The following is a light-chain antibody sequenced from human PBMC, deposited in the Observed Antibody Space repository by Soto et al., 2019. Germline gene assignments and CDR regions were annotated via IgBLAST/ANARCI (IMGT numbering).Light chain of an antibody. CDR2: GAS. CDR1: QSVYTH. V-gene: IGKV3-20*01. CDR3: QQYGDSPLT. J-gene: IGKJ4*01. Sequence: DIVMTQSPATLSVSQGERATLSCWASQSVYTHLAWYQQKPGQTPRLLIYGASSRATGIPDRFSGSGSGTDFTLTISRLEPEDFAVYHCQQYGDSPLTFGGGTKVEIK.